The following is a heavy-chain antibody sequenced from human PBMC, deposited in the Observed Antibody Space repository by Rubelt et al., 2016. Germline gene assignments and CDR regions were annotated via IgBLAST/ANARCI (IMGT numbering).Heavy chain of an antibody. Sequence: QVQLVESGGGVVQPGRSLRLSCAASGFTFSSYGLHWVRQAPGKGLEWVAVIWYDGSNKYYVDSVKGRFTISRDTSKNTLYLQRNSLGAEDTAVYYCARAQSVTTVTRGGCDYWGQGTLVTVSS. CDR1: GFTFSSYG. CDR3: ARAQSVTTVTRGGCDY. CDR2: IWYDGSNK. D-gene: IGHD4-17*01. V-gene: IGHV3-33*01. J-gene: IGHJ4*02.